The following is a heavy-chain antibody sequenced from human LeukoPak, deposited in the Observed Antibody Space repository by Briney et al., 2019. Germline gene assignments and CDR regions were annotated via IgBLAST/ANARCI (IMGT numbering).Heavy chain of an antibody. D-gene: IGHD5-18*01. CDR2: ISYDGSNK. J-gene: IGHJ4*02. CDR1: GFTFSSYA. V-gene: IGHV3-30*04. CDR3: ARELRLGSYGAFDY. Sequence: PGRSLRLSCAASGFTFSSYAMHWVRQAPGKGLEWVAVISYDGSNKYYADSVKGRFTISRDNSKNTLYLQMNSLRAEDTAVYYCARELRLGSYGAFDYWGQGTLVTVSS.